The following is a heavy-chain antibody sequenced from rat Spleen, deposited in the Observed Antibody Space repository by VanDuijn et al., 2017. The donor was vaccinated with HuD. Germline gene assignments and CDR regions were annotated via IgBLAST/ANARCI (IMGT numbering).Heavy chain of an antibody. CDR3: ARHQAYTTDPFDY. Sequence: EVQLVESGGGLVQPGRSLKLSCVASGFTFKNYWMTWIRQAPGKGLEWVASITNSAGSTYYPDSVKGRFTISRDNAKSSLYLQMNSLKSEDTATYYCARHQAYTTDPFDYWGQGVMVTVSS. CDR2: ITNSAGST. CDR1: GFTFKNYW. D-gene: IGHD1-6*01. J-gene: IGHJ2*01. V-gene: IGHV5-31*01.